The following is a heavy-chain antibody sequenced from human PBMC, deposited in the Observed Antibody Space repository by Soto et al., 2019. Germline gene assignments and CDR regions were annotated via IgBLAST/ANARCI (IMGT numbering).Heavy chain of an antibody. CDR2: ISWNSGSI. J-gene: IGHJ3*02. Sequence: GGSLRLSCAASGFTFDDYAMHWVRQAPGKGLEWVSGISWNSGSIGYADSVKGRFIISRDNAKNSLYLQMNSLRAEDTALYYCAGSDIWGQGTMVTVSS. V-gene: IGHV3-9*01. CDR3: AGSDI. D-gene: IGHD1-26*01. CDR1: GFTFDDYA.